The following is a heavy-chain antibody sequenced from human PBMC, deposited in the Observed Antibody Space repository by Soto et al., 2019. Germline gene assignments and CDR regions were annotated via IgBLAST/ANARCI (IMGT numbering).Heavy chain of an antibody. Sequence: GGSLRLSCAASGFTFSSYGMHWVRQAPGKGLEWVAVISYDGSNKYYADSVKGRFTISRDNSKNTLYLQMNSLRAEDTAVYYCAKDRITMVRGVIIISGNYGMDVWGQGTTVTVSS. CDR1: GFTFSSYG. CDR3: AKDRITMVRGVIIISGNYGMDV. V-gene: IGHV3-30*18. D-gene: IGHD3-10*01. J-gene: IGHJ6*02. CDR2: ISYDGSNK.